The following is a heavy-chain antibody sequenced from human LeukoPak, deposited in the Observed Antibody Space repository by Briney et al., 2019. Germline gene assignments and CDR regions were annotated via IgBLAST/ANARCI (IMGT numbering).Heavy chain of an antibody. Sequence: SETLSLTCAVSGASISSDGYSWSWIRQPPGKGLDCIGYIYSSGSTYYNPSLKSRVTISVDTSNNQFSLKLSSVTAADTAVYYCARGYDFWSGLVGGWFDPWGQGTLVTVSS. CDR3: ARGYDFWSGLVGGWFDP. D-gene: IGHD3-3*01. J-gene: IGHJ5*02. CDR2: IYSSGST. V-gene: IGHV4-30-4*07. CDR1: GASISSDGYS.